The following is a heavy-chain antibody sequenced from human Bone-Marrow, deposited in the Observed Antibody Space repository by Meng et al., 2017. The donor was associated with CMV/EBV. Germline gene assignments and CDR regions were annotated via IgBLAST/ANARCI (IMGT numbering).Heavy chain of an antibody. CDR3: VRDVAAAYFDP. CDR1: GFTFSDHY. Sequence: GESLKTSCAASGFTFSDHYIDWVRQAPGKGLELVGRSRNKANNHVTEYAASVKGRFTISRDDSKNTLHLQMNSLRTEDTAVYFCVRDVAAAYFDPWGQGTLVTVSS. J-gene: IGHJ5*02. V-gene: IGHV3-72*01. D-gene: IGHD6-13*01. CDR2: SRNKANNHVT.